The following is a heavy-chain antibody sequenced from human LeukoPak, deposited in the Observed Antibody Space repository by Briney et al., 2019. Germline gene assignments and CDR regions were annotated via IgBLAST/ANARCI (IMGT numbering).Heavy chain of an antibody. V-gene: IGHV5-51*01. D-gene: IGHD1-7*01. J-gene: IGHJ4*02. CDR2: IRPDDSDT. CDR3: TRARHGNCYWDH. Sequence: GESLKISCKDSEYSFTNYWIGWVRQMPGKGLEWMGIIRPDDSDTRYSPSFQGQVTISADKSTSTPYLQWSSLKASDTAMYYCTRARHGNCYWDHWGQGTLVTVSS. CDR1: EYSFTNYW.